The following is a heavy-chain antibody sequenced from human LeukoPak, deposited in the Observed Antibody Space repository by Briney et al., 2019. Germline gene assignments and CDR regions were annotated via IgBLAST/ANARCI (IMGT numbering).Heavy chain of an antibody. CDR3: AKAAASSSGWYNWFDP. Sequence: PSETLSLTCTVSGGSISTSNYYWGWIRQPPGKGLEWIGSIYYSGSTYYNPSLKSRVTVSVDTSKNQFSLKLSSVTAADTAVYYCAKAAASSSGWYNWFDPWGQGTLVTVSS. CDR2: IYYSGST. D-gene: IGHD6-19*01. V-gene: IGHV4-39*07. CDR1: GGSISTSNYY. J-gene: IGHJ5*02.